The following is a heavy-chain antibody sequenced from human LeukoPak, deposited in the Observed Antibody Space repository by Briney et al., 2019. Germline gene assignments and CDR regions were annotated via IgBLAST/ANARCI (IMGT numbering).Heavy chain of an antibody. CDR2: ISGSGGDT. Sequence: GGSLRLSCAASGFTFSSYAMSWVRQAPGKGLEWVSTISGSGGDTYYADSVKGRFTISRDNSKNTLYLQMNSLRAEDTAVYYCTKTFGYSGYDSVDYWGQGTLVTVSS. D-gene: IGHD5-12*01. CDR1: GFTFSSYA. CDR3: TKTFGYSGYDSVDY. J-gene: IGHJ4*02. V-gene: IGHV3-23*01.